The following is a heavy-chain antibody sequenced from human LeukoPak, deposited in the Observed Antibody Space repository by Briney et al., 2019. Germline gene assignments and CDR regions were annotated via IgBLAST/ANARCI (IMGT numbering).Heavy chain of an antibody. Sequence: SETLSLTCAVYGGSFSGYYWSWIRQPPGKGLEWIGEINHSGSTNYNPSLKSRVTISVDTSKNQFSLELSSVTAADTAVYYCARGRGAVAGTAYFQHWGQGTLVTVSS. CDR1: GGSFSGYY. V-gene: IGHV4-34*01. J-gene: IGHJ1*01. CDR2: INHSGST. CDR3: ARGRGAVAGTAYFQH. D-gene: IGHD6-19*01.